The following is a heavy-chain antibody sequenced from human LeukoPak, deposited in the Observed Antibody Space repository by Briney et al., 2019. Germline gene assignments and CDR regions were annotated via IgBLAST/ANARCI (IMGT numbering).Heavy chain of an antibody. D-gene: IGHD3-22*01. J-gene: IGHJ4*02. CDR1: GFTFCSYA. V-gene: IGHV3-23*01. Sequence: GGSLRLSCLASGFTFCSYAMSWLRQAPGQELVGVSDISGSGGSTYYADSVKGRFTIYRDNSKNTLYLQINSLRAEDTAVYYCAPPTPTTYYYDSSGYYPSYYFDYGGEGTLVTVSS. CDR2: ISGSGGST. CDR3: APPTPTTYYYDSSGYYPSYYFDY.